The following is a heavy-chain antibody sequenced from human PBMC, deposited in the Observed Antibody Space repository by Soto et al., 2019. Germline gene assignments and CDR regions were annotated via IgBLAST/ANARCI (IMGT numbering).Heavy chain of an antibody. CDR3: ARVLGPGRSWRSDP. Sequence: QVQLQESGPGLVEPSETLSLTCSVSVRSITDFFCSWIRQPAGKVMEWIGRVYSSGSSYYDQYNPSLKGRVTRSVDTSKNQFSLTLRSVSATETAVYYCARVLGPGRSWRSDPWGHGTLVTVSS. D-gene: IGHD6-13*01. CDR2: VYSSGSS. V-gene: IGHV4-4*07. CDR1: VRSITDFF. J-gene: IGHJ5*02.